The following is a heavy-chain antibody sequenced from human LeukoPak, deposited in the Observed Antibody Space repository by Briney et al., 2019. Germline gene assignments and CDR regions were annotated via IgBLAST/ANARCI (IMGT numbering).Heavy chain of an antibody. CDR2: IYSGGST. Sequence: GGSLILSCAATGFTVSSKYMSWVRQAPGKGLEWVSVIYSGGSTNYADSVKGRFTIFRDNSKNTMYLEMNSLRAEDTAVYYCCSGTYYNLFDSWGQGTLITVSS. J-gene: IGHJ4*02. CDR1: GFTVSSKY. V-gene: IGHV3-53*01. CDR3: CSGTYYNLFDS. D-gene: IGHD3-10*02.